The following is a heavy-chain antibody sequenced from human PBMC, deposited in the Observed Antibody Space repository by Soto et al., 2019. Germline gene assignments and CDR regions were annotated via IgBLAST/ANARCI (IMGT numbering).Heavy chain of an antibody. CDR3: AKVQGYCTNGVCSPADYYYYGMDV. V-gene: IGHV3-23*01. Sequence: PGGSLRLSCAASGFTFSSYAMSWVRQAPGKGLEWVSAISGSGGSTYYADSVKGRFTISRDNSKNTLYLQMNSLRAEDTAVYYCAKVQGYCTNGVCSPADYYYYGMDVWGPGTTVTVSS. D-gene: IGHD2-8*01. CDR1: GFTFSSYA. J-gene: IGHJ6*02. CDR2: ISGSGGST.